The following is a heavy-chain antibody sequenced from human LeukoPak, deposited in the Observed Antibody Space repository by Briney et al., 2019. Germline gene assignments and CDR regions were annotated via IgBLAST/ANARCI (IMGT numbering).Heavy chain of an antibody. CDR1: GYSISSGYY. CDR2: IYHSGST. D-gene: IGHD3-22*01. J-gene: IGHJ4*02. CDR3: ANSGYYPPYYFDY. Sequence: SETLSLTCTVSGYSISSGYYWGWIRQPPGKGLEWIGNIYHSGSTYYNPSLTSRVTMSVDTSKNQFSLKLSSVTAADTAVYYCANSGYYPPYYFDYWGQGTLVTVSS. V-gene: IGHV4-38-2*02.